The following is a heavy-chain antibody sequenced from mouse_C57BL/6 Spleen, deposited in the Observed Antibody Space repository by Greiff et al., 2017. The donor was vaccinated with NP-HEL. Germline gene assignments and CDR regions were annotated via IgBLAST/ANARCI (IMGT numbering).Heavy chain of an antibody. V-gene: IGHV1-76*01. CDR3: ARPGTAY. CDR2: IYPGSGNT. D-gene: IGHD4-1*01. J-gene: IGHJ3*01. Sequence: QVQLKQSGAELVRPGASVKLSCKASGYTFTDYYINWVKQRPGQGLEWIARIYPGSGNTYYNEKFKGKATLTAEKSSSTAYMQLSSLTSEDSAVYFCARPGTAYWGQGTLVTVSA. CDR1: GYTFTDYY.